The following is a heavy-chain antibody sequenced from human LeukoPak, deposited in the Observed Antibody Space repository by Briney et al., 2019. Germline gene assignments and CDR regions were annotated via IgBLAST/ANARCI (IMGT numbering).Heavy chain of an antibody. CDR2: IYNSGST. CDR1: GVSISIYY. Sequence: SETLSLTCAVSGVSISIYYWSWVRQPPGKGLEWIGYIYNSGSTIYNPSLKSRATISAETSKNQFSLQLSSVTAADTAVYYCVRDRELNYWGQGILVTVSS. J-gene: IGHJ4*02. V-gene: IGHV4-59*01. CDR3: VRDRELNY. D-gene: IGHD1-7*01.